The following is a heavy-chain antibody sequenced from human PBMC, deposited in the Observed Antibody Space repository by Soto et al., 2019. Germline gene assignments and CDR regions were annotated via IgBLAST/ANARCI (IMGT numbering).Heavy chain of an antibody. D-gene: IGHD3-10*01. J-gene: IGHJ6*02. CDR1: GGSISSYY. CDR2: IYYSGST. V-gene: IGHV4-59*01. CDR3: ARDYYGSGSYYNYYYGMDV. Sequence: SETLSLTCTVSGGSISSYYWSWIRQPPGKGLEWIGYIYYSGSTNYNPSLKSRVTISVDTSKNQFSLKLSSVTAADTAVYYCARDYYGSGSYYNYYYGMDVWGQGTTVTVSS.